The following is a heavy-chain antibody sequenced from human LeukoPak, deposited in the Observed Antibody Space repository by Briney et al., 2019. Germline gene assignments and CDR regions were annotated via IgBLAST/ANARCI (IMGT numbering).Heavy chain of an antibody. CDR2: ITSNSIYK. V-gene: IGHV3-21*03. CDR1: VYTFSIYN. D-gene: IGHD6-13*01. CDR3: SRDPLSSSFFDL. Sequence: GGSLRLSCAHSVYTFSIYNMNCVRRAPGRGLEGGSSITSNSIYKYYADSMRGGFPISRDTTKKSLYMYMKILRAPDTPVYYCSRDPLSSSFFDLGGQGTLVTVSS. J-gene: IGHJ4*02.